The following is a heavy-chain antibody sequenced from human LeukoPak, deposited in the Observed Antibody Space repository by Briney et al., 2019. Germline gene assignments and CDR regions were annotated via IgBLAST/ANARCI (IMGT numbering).Heavy chain of an antibody. V-gene: IGHV3-7*01. J-gene: IGHJ3*02. CDR1: GFTFGSYW. CDR3: ARDRSGYSSGWALDAFDI. D-gene: IGHD6-19*01. CDR2: IKQDEGER. Sequence: GGSLRLSCAASGFTFGSYWMGWIRQAPGKGLEWVANIKQDEGERYYMDSVKGRFTISRDNAKNSLYLQMNSLRVEDTAVYYCARDRSGYSSGWALDAFDIWGQGTMVTVSS.